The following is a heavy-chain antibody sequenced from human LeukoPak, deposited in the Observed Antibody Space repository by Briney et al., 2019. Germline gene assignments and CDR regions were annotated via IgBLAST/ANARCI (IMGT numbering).Heavy chain of an antibody. Sequence: SETLSLTCIVSGGSISSGNYYWSWIRQPPGKGLEWIGYIYYSGTTYYNPSLKSRVTISVDTSKNHFSLKLSSVTAADTAVYYCAGYYFDGYGMDVWGQGTTVTVSS. V-gene: IGHV4-30-4*01. CDR2: IYYSGTT. J-gene: IGHJ6*02. CDR3: AGYYFDGYGMDV. CDR1: GGSISSGNYY. D-gene: IGHD3-9*01.